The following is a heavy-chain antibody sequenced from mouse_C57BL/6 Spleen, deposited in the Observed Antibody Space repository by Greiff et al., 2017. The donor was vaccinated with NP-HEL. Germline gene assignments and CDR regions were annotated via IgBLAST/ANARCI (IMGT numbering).Heavy chain of an antibody. Sequence: VQLQQSGPELVKPGASVKISCKASGYAFSSSWMNWVKQRPGKGLEWIGRIYPGDGDTNYNGKFKGKATLTADKSSSTAYMQLSSLTSEDSAVYFCAITTVESWFAYWGQGTLVTVSA. CDR3: AITTVESWFAY. CDR2: IYPGDGDT. D-gene: IGHD1-1*01. V-gene: IGHV1-82*01. J-gene: IGHJ3*01. CDR1: GYAFSSSW.